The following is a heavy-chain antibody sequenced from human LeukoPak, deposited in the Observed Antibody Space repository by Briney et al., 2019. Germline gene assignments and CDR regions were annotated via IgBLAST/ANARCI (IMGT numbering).Heavy chain of an antibody. Sequence: SETLSLTCTVSGGSISSYYWSWIRQPAGKGLEWIGRIYTSGSANYNPSLKSRVTMSVDTSKNQFSLKLSSVTAADTAVYYCARDLYCSGGSCYSGWFDLWGQGTLVTVSS. V-gene: IGHV4-4*07. CDR3: ARDLYCSGGSCYSGWFDL. J-gene: IGHJ5*02. D-gene: IGHD2-15*01. CDR2: IYTSGSA. CDR1: GGSISSYY.